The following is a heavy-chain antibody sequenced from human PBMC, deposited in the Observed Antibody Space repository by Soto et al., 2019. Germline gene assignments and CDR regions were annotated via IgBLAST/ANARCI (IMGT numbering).Heavy chain of an antibody. Sequence: SETLSLTCAVYGGSFSGYYWSWIRQSPGKGLEWIGEINHSGSTNYNPSLKSRVTISVDTSNNQFSLRLNSVTAADTALYFCARGDYCTNGICYKTSTDYWGQGTLVTVSS. D-gene: IGHD2-8*01. CDR1: GGSFSGYY. J-gene: IGHJ4*02. V-gene: IGHV4-34*01. CDR2: INHSGST. CDR3: ARGDYCTNGICYKTSTDY.